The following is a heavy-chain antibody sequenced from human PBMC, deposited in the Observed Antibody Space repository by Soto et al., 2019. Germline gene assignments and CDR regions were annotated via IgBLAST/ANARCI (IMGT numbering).Heavy chain of an antibody. CDR3: TTVPSGWRAPGR. CDR2: IKGKTEGGTT. J-gene: IGHJ4*02. V-gene: IGHV3-15*01. D-gene: IGHD3-3*01. Sequence: EVQLVESGGGLVKPGGSLRLSCAASGFTVTNAWMSWVRQAPGKGLEWVGRIKGKTEGGTTDYAAPVRGRFTMSRDDSRNTLYLQMNSLKTEDTAVYYCTTVPSGWRAPGRWGQGTLVTVSS. CDR1: GFTVTNAW.